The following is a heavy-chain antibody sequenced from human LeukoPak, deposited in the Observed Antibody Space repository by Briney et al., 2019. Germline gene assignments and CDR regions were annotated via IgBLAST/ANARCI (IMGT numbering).Heavy chain of an antibody. CDR1: RFTFSSYS. J-gene: IGHJ4*02. D-gene: IGHD1-26*01. V-gene: IGHV3-48*01. CDR3: AKWGSMELLNGYYFDY. Sequence: GGSLRLSCAASRFTFSSYSMNWVRQAPGKGLEWVSYISSRSSTIYYADSVKGRFTISRDNAKNSLYLQMNSLRAEDTALYYCAKWGSMELLNGYYFDYWGQGTLVTVSS. CDR2: ISSRSSTI.